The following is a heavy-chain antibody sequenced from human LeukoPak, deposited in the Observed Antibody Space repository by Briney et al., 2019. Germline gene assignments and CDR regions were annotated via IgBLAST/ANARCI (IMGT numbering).Heavy chain of an antibody. CDR3: ARADSVWFDP. CDR1: EFTVSGNQ. D-gene: IGHD3-22*01. CDR2: ISYDGSNK. Sequence: GGSLRLSCVVSEFTVSGNQMSWVRQAPGKGLEWVAVISYDGSNKYYADSVKGRFTISRDNSKNTLYLQMNSLRAEDTAVYYCARADSVWFDPWGQGTLVTVSS. V-gene: IGHV3-30-3*01. J-gene: IGHJ5*02.